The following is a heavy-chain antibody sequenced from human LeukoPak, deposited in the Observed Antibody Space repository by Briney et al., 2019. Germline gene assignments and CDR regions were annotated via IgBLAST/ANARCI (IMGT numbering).Heavy chain of an antibody. CDR3: ARAPSGWSDYWYFDL. CDR1: GFTFSNAW. D-gene: IGHD6-19*01. V-gene: IGHV3-53*01. Sequence: GGSLRLSCAASGFTFSNAWMSWVRQAPGKGLKRVSLIYSGGVTYYADSVKGRFIISRDNSKNTLFLQMNSLRAEDTAVYYCARAPSGWSDYWYFDLWGRGTLVTVSS. CDR2: IYSGGVT. J-gene: IGHJ2*01.